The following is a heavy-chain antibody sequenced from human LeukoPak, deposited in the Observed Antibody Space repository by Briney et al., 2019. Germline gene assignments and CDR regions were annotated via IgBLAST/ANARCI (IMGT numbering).Heavy chain of an antibody. J-gene: IGHJ4*02. Sequence: GGSLRLSCAASGFTFSSYWMHWVRQAPGKGLVWVSRIDGDGTTTNYADSVKGRFTISRDNSKNTLYLQMNSLRAEDTAVYYCAKDSPGFGTYWGQGTLVTVSS. D-gene: IGHD3-10*01. CDR3: AKDSPGFGTY. V-gene: IGHV3-74*01. CDR1: GFTFSSYW. CDR2: IDGDGTTT.